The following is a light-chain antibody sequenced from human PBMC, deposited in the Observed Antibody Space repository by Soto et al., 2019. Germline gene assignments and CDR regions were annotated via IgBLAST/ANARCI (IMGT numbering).Light chain of an antibody. J-gene: IGKJ5*01. CDR1: QYINTR. CDR2: QTS. CDR3: QHYGSSPPSIT. V-gene: IGKV3-20*01. Sequence: SPATLSSFPVDRVTLSCRASQYINTRLAWYQHRPGQAPRLLIYQTSIRAAGIPARFSASGTGTDFHFTISRLEPEDFAVYYCQHYGSSPPSITFGQGTRLEIK.